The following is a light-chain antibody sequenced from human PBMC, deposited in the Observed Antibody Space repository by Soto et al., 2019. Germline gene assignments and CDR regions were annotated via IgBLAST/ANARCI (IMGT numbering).Light chain of an antibody. CDR1: SSDIGGYNY. CDR3: CSNAGRPDV. CDR2: DVD. Sequence: QSVLTQPRSVSGSLGQSVAISCTGTSSDIGGYNYVSWYQQHPGKAPKVMIYDVDKRPSGVPDRFSGSKSGNTASLTISDLQTEDEADYYCCSNAGRPDVFGTGTKVTVL. J-gene: IGLJ1*01. V-gene: IGLV2-11*01.